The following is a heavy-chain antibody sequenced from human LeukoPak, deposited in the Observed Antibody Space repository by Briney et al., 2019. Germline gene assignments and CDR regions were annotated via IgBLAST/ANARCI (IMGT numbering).Heavy chain of an antibody. D-gene: IGHD1-26*01. V-gene: IGHV3-64*01. CDR1: GFTFSSYA. CDR2: ISSNGGST. Sequence: PGGSLRLSCAASGFTFSSYAMHWVRQAPGKGLEYVSAISSNGGSTYYANSVKGRFTISRDNSKNTLYLQMGSLRAEDMAVYYCARLGSGELDIDYWGQGTPVTVSS. CDR3: ARLGSGELDIDY. J-gene: IGHJ4*02.